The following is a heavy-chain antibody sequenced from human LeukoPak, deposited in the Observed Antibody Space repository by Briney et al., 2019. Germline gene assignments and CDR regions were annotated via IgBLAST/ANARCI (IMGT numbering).Heavy chain of an antibody. Sequence: GGSLRLSCAGSAFTFSSYAMSWVRQAPGKGLEWVSGIVGSGVTTYYADSVKGRFTISRDNSKNTLYLHMNGLRVEDTAIYYCARDERWIQFNYWGQGTLVTVSS. J-gene: IGHJ4*02. D-gene: IGHD5-18*01. CDR2: IVGSGVTT. CDR1: AFTFSSYA. CDR3: ARDERWIQFNY. V-gene: IGHV3-23*01.